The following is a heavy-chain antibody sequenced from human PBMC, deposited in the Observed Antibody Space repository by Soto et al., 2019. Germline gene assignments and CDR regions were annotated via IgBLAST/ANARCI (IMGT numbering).Heavy chain of an antibody. CDR2: IIPIFGTA. CDR1: GGTFSSYA. V-gene: IGHV1-69*01. D-gene: IGHD2-15*01. J-gene: IGHJ5*02. Sequence: QVQLVQSGAEVKKPGSSVKVSCKASGGTFSSYAISWVRQAPGQGLEWMGGIIPIFGTANYAQKFQGRVTITADESTSTAYMELGSLRSEDTAVYYCAREYCSGGSCQPNWFDPWGQGTLVTVSS. CDR3: AREYCSGGSCQPNWFDP.